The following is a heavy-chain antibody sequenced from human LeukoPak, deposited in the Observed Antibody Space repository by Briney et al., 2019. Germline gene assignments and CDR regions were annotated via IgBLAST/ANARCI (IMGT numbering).Heavy chain of an antibody. J-gene: IGHJ4*02. CDR1: GFTFSSHA. Sequence: PGGSLRLSCSASGFTFSSHAMHWVRRAPGKGLEYVSGISGDGARTYYADSVKGRFTISRDNSKNTLYVQMTSLRAEDTAVYYCVYQVQGVVKWGQGTQVTVSS. V-gene: IGHV3-64*05. CDR3: VYQVQGVVK. D-gene: IGHD3-3*01. CDR2: ISGDGART.